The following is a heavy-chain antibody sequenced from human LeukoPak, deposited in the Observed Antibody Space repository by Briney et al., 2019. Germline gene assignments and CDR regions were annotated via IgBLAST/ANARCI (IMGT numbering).Heavy chain of an antibody. V-gene: IGHV5-51*01. J-gene: IGHJ4*02. CDR3: ARQGKDGYGVVDY. D-gene: IGHD5-18*01. Sequence: KNGESLKISCKGSGYSFTSYWIGWVRQVPGKGLEWMGIIWPDDSDKRYSPSFQGQATISADKSISTAYLQWSSLKASDTAMYYCARQGKDGYGVVDYWGQGTLVTVSS. CDR2: IWPDDSDK. CDR1: GYSFTSYW.